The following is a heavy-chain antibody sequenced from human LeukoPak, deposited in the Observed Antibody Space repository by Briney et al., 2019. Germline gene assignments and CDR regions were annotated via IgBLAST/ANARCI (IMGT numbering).Heavy chain of an antibody. V-gene: IGHV3-30*02. Sequence: GGSLRLSCGASGFTFNNYGMLWVRQAPGKGLDWVAFIRYDGTSEYYADSVKGRFTISRDNSKNTLYLQMNSLRAGDTAVYYCAKEGYYDSSAYYYVDGAFDIWGQGTMVTVSS. CDR2: IRYDGTSE. CDR3: AKEGYYDSSAYYYVDGAFDI. J-gene: IGHJ3*02. CDR1: GFTFNNYG. D-gene: IGHD3-22*01.